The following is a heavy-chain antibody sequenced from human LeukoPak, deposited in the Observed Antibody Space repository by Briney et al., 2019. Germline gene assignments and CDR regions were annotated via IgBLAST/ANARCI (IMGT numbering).Heavy chain of an antibody. V-gene: IGHV1-18*01. CDR1: GYTFINYG. CDR3: ARETGTPHFDY. Sequence: GGSVKVSCKASGYTFINYGITWMRQAPGQGLEWMGWINVYNANTNYAQKLQGRVTMTTDTSTSTAYMELRSLTSDDTAVYYCARETGTPHFDYWGQGTLVTVSS. J-gene: IGHJ4*02. D-gene: IGHD1-7*01. CDR2: INVYNANT.